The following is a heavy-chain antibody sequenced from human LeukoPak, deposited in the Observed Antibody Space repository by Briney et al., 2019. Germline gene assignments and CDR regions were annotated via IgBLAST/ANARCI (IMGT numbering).Heavy chain of an antibody. V-gene: IGHV1-69*04. D-gene: IGHD1-26*01. CDR2: IIPILGIA. CDR1: GGTFSSYA. Sequence: SVKVSCKASGGTFSSYAISWVRQAPGQGLEWMGRIIPILGIANYAQKFQGRVTITADKSTSTAYVELSSLRSEDTAVYYCASLTVGPEDYWGQGTLVTVSS. J-gene: IGHJ4*02. CDR3: ASLTVGPEDY.